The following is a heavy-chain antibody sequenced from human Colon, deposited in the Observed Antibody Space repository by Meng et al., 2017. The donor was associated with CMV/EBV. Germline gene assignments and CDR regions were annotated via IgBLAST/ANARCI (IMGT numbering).Heavy chain of an antibody. V-gene: IGHV3-7*01. J-gene: IGHJ4*02. CDR2: MSHDGSEE. D-gene: IGHD2-8*01. CDR1: GFTFSTYW. CDR3: ARDRGPNTLDY. Sequence: GGSLRLSCAVSGFTFSTYWMTWVRQAPGKGLEWVVSMSHDGSEEYYRDSVRGRFTVSRDNAQDSVYLQMNSMRVEDTAIYYCARDRGPNTLDYWGQGTLVTVSS.